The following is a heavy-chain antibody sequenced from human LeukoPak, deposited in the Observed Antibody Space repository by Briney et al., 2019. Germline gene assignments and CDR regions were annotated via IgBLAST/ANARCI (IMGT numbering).Heavy chain of an antibody. CDR1: GYTFTSYY. J-gene: IGHJ4*02. CDR3: ARAPYYYDSSGYYYPFDY. D-gene: IGHD3-22*01. V-gene: IGHV1-46*01. Sequence: ASVNVSCKASGYTFTSYYMHWVRQAPGQGLEWMGIINPSGGSTSYAQKFQGRVTMTRDTSTSTVYMELSSLRSEDTAVYYCARAPYYYDSSGYYYPFDYWGQGTLVTVSS. CDR2: INPSGGST.